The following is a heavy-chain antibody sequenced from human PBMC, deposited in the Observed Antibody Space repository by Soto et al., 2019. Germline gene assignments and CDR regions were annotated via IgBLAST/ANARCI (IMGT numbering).Heavy chain of an antibody. CDR2: IKDGDST. V-gene: IGHV4-34*01. CDR1: GGSFTGYY. CDR3: ARGQEGVVATH. D-gene: IGHD2-15*01. J-gene: IGHJ4*02. Sequence: QVQLQQWGAGLLKPSETLSLTCAVNGGSFTGYYWSWVRQPPGKGLEWIGEIKDGDSTNYSPSLSGRVTISADTSKKQFSLKVTSVTAADTGVYYCARGQEGVVATHWDQGTLVTVSS.